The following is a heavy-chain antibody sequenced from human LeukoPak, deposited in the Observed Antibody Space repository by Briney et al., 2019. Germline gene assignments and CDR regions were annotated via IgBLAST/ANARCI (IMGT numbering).Heavy chain of an antibody. CDR3: ARDTGAWELPLRNYFDY. CDR2: IKQDGSEK. Sequence: GGSLRLSCAASGFTFSSYWMSWVRQAPGKGLEWVANIKQDGSEKYYVDSVKGRFTISRDNAKNSLYLQMNSLRAEDTAVYYCARDTGAWELPLRNYFDYWGQGTLVTVSS. D-gene: IGHD1-26*01. CDR1: GFTFSSYW. J-gene: IGHJ4*02. V-gene: IGHV3-7*01.